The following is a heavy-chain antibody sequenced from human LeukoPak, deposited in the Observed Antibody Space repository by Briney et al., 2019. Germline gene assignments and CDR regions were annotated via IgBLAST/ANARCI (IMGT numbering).Heavy chain of an antibody. D-gene: IGHD3-10*01. CDR1: GFSFSNHD. V-gene: IGHV3-33*01. CDR2: IWDDGNNK. Sequence: GGSLRLSCAASGFSFSNHDMHWVRQAPGKRLEWVAVIWDDGNNKRYANSVNGRFTISRDNSENTLYLQMNGLTAKDTAMYYCARDSYQDYYGRFDPWGQGTLVIVSS. J-gene: IGHJ5*02. CDR3: ARDSYQDYYGRFDP.